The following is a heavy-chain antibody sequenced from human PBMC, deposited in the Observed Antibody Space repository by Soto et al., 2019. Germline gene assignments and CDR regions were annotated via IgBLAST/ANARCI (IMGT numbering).Heavy chain of an antibody. CDR2: INTYHGNT. D-gene: IGHD6-13*01. V-gene: IGHV1-18*01. Sequence: QVQLVQSGAELKKPGASVKVSCKASGYTFTNYGISWVRQAPGQGLEWMGWINTYHGNTKYAQKLQGRVTMTKDTYTCTAYMELTSLRSDDTAVYYCARSPGYSASWGYFYYGMKIWGQGTTVIVSS. CDR3: ARSPGYSASWGYFYYGMKI. CDR1: GYTFTNYG. J-gene: IGHJ6*02.